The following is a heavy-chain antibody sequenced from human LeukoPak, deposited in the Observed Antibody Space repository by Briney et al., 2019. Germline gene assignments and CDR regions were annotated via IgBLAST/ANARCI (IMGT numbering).Heavy chain of an antibody. CDR2: IKSKTDGGTT. CDR1: GFTFSNAW. Sequence: SGGSLRLSCAASGFTFSNAWMSWVRQAPGKGLERVGRIKSKTDGGTTDYAAPVKGRFTISRDDSKNTLYLQMNSLKTEDTAVYYCVIDNLDQSGWLGYFQHWGQGTLVTVSS. CDR3: VIDNLDQSGWLGYFQH. J-gene: IGHJ1*01. V-gene: IGHV3-15*01. D-gene: IGHD6-19*01.